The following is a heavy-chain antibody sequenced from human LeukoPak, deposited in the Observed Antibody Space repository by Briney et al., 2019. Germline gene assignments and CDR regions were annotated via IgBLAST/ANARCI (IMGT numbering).Heavy chain of an antibody. CDR1: GGSFSTYY. V-gene: IGHV4-39*01. CDR2: IYYSGST. CDR3: ARHPNLTTVMLDY. Sequence: SETLSLTCAVYGGSFSTYYWGWIRQPPGKGLEWIGSIYYSGSTYYNPSLKSRVTISVDTSKNQFSLELSSVTAADTAVYYCARHPNLTTVMLDYWGQGTLVTVSS. J-gene: IGHJ4*02. D-gene: IGHD4-17*01.